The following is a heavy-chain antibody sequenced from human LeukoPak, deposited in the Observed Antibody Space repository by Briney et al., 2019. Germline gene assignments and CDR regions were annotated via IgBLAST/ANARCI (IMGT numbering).Heavy chain of an antibody. CDR3: ARRIAAAGTYYGMDV. CDR1: GYSFTSYW. D-gene: IGHD6-13*01. J-gene: IGHJ6*02. CDR2: IYPGDSDT. Sequence: GESLKISCKGSGYSFTSYWIGWVRQMPGKGLEWMGIIYPGDSDTRYSPSFQGQVTISADKSISTAYLQWSSLKASDTAMYYCARRIAAAGTYYGMDVWGLGTTVTVSS. V-gene: IGHV5-51*01.